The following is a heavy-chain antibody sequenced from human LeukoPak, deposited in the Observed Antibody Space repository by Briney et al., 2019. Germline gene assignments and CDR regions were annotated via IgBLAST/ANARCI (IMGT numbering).Heavy chain of an antibody. CDR1: GYTFTGYY. D-gene: IGHD6-6*01. J-gene: IGHJ4*02. Sequence: ASVKVSCKASGYTFTGYYMHWVRQAPGQGLEWMGWINPNSGGTNCAQKFQGRVTMTRDTSISTAYMELSRLRSDDTAVYYCAREGEGYSSSSCDYWGQGTLVTVSS. CDR3: AREGEGYSSSSCDY. V-gene: IGHV1-2*02. CDR2: INPNSGGT.